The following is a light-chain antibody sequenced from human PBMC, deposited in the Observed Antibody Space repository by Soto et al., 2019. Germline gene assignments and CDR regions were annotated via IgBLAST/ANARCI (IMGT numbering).Light chain of an antibody. CDR2: YDD. CDR1: SSNIGNNA. J-gene: IGLJ3*02. V-gene: IGLV1-36*01. CDR3: AAWDDSLNGRV. Sequence: QSVLTQPPSVSAAPRQRVTISCSGSSSNIGNNAVNWYQQHPGKAPKLLIYYDDLLPSGVSDRFSGSKSGTSASLAISGLQSEDEADYYCAAWDDSLNGRVFGGGTKLTVL.